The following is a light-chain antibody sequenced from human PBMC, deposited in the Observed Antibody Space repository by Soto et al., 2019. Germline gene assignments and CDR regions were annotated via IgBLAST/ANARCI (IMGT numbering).Light chain of an antibody. Sequence: DIEMTQSPSTLSASVGDRVTITCRASQSISSWLAWYQQKPGKAPKLLIYDASSLKSGVPSRFSGSGSGTEFTLTISSLQPDDFATYYCQQYNSFSWTFGQGT. CDR1: QSISSW. CDR2: DAS. J-gene: IGKJ1*01. CDR3: QQYNSFSWT. V-gene: IGKV1-5*01.